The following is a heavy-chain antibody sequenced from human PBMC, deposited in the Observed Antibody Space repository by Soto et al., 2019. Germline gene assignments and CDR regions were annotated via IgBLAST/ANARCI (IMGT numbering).Heavy chain of an antibody. V-gene: IGHV4-34*01. Sequence: QVQLQQWGAGLLKPSETLSLTCAVYGGSFSGYYWSWIRQPPGKGLEWIGEINNSGSTNYNPSLKSRVTISVDTSKNQFSLKLSSVTAADTAVYYCARGPAVKLDYWGQGTLVTVSS. J-gene: IGHJ4*02. D-gene: IGHD6-19*01. CDR2: INNSGST. CDR1: GGSFSGYY. CDR3: ARGPAVKLDY.